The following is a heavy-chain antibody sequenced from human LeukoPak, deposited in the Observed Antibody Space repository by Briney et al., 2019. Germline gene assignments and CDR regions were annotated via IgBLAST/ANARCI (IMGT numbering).Heavy chain of an antibody. CDR2: IYYSGST. CDR3: ARLSVGYFDWAHFDY. V-gene: IGHV4-39*01. Sequence: SETLSLTCTVSGGSISSSSYYWGWIRQPPGKGLEWIGSIYYSGSTYYNPSLKSRVTISVDTSKNQFSLKLSSVTAADTAVYYCARLSVGYFDWAHFDYWGQGTLVTVSS. J-gene: IGHJ4*02. D-gene: IGHD3-9*01. CDR1: GGSISSSSYY.